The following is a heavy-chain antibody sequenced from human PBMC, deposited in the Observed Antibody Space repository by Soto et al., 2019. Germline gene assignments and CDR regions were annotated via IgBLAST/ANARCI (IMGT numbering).Heavy chain of an antibody. J-gene: IGHJ3*02. CDR2: INHSGST. Sequence: SETLSLTCAVYGGSFSGYYWSWIRQPPGKGLEWIGEINHSGSTNYNPSLKSRVTISVDTSKNQFSLKLSSVTAADTAVYYCARGLLITFGGVIVPRAFDIWGQGTMVTVSS. V-gene: IGHV4-34*01. D-gene: IGHD3-16*02. CDR3: ARGLLITFGGVIVPRAFDI. CDR1: GGSFSGYY.